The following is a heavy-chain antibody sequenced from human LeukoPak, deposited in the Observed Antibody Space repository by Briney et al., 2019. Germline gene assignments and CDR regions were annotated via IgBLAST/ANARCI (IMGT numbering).Heavy chain of an antibody. CDR1: GGTFSSYA. J-gene: IGHJ6*03. CDR2: IIPIFGTA. Sequence: SVKVSCKASGGTFSSYAISWVRQAPGQGLEWMGRIIPIFGTANYAQKFQGRVTITADKSTSTAYMELSSLRSEDTAVYYCAREGRAVVTAISPGYYMDVWGKGTTVTVSS. D-gene: IGHD2-21*02. V-gene: IGHV1-69*06. CDR3: AREGRAVVTAISPGYYMDV.